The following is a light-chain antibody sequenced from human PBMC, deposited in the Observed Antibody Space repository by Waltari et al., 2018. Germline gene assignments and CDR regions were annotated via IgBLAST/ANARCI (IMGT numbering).Light chain of an antibody. CDR1: QSVSNY. J-gene: IGKJ1*01. V-gene: IGKV3-11*01. CDR2: DAS. Sequence: EIVLTQSPVTLSLSPGERAALSCRARQSVSNYLAWYQQKPGQAPRLLIYDASNRATGVPARFSGSGSGIDFTLTISSLEPEDFAVYYCQQRTTWTFGQGTKVEIK. CDR3: QQRTTWT.